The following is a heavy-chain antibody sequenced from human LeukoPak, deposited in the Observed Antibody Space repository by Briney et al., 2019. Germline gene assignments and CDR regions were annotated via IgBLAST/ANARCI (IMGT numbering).Heavy chain of an antibody. J-gene: IGHJ4*02. CDR1: GFTFSSYG. D-gene: IGHD3-10*01. CDR2: ISYDGSNE. CDR3: AKDPRVRGVIIKGYY. V-gene: IGHV3-30*18. Sequence: PGRSLRLSCAASGFTFSSYGMHWVRQAPGKGLEWVAVISYDGSNEYYADSVKGRFTISRDNSKNTLYLQMNSLRAEDTAVYYCAKDPRVRGVIIKGYYWGQGTLVTVSS.